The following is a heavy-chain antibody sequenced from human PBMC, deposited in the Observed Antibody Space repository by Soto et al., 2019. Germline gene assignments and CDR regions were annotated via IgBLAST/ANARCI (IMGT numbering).Heavy chain of an antibody. V-gene: IGHV1-2*02. CDR2: INPNSGGT. J-gene: IGHJ6*02. Sequence: GASVKVSCKASGYTFTGYYMHWVRQAPGQGLEWMGWINPNSGGTNYAQKFQGRVTMTRDTSISTAYMELSRLRSDDTAVYYCARDHSSSWAYYYYYGMDVWGQGTTVTVSS. CDR3: ARDHSSSWAYYYYYGMDV. D-gene: IGHD6-13*01. CDR1: GYTFTGYY.